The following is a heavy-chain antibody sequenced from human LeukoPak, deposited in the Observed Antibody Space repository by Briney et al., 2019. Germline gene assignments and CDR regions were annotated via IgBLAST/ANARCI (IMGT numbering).Heavy chain of an antibody. D-gene: IGHD3-10*01. CDR3: ARGTSHYNATHLFGY. CDR1: GFTFSTYW. V-gene: IGHV3-7*01. CDR2: IKQDGSER. Sequence: GGSLRLSCAASGFTFSTYWMTWVRQAPGKGLEWVANIKQDGSERYYVDSVKGRFTISRDNAKNSLSLQMSSLRAEDTAVYYCARGTSHYNATHLFGYWGQGALVTVSS. J-gene: IGHJ4*02.